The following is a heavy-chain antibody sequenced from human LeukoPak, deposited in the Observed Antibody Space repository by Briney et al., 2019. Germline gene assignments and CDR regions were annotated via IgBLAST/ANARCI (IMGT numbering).Heavy chain of an antibody. J-gene: IGHJ6*03. D-gene: IGHD4-17*01. Sequence: ASVKVSCKASGGTFSNFAITWVRQAPGQGLEWMGGITPIFYSANNAQRFQGRVTITADKPTSTAYMELSSLTSEDTAVYYCARVERTQTSVTLGGYYIMDVWGKGTMVTVSS. CDR1: GGTFSNFA. V-gene: IGHV1-69*06. CDR2: ITPIFYSA. CDR3: ARVERTQTSVTLGGYYIMDV.